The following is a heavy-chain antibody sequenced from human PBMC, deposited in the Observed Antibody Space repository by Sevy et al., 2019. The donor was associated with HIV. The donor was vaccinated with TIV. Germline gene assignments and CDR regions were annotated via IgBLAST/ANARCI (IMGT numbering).Heavy chain of an antibody. V-gene: IGHV1-69*13. CDR3: ASAYCSSTSCHTITPYYYYGMDV. CDR2: VIPIFGTA. CDR1: GGTFSSYA. Sequence: ASVKVSCKASGGTFSSYAISWVRQAPGQGLEWMGGVIPIFGTADYAQKFQGRVTITANESTSTAYMELSSLRSEDTAVYDCASAYCSSTSCHTITPYYYYGMDVWGQGTTVTVSS. D-gene: IGHD2-2*01. J-gene: IGHJ6*02.